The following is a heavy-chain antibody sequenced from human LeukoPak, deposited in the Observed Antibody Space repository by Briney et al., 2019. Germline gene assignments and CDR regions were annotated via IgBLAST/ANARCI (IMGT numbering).Heavy chain of an antibody. V-gene: IGHV4-59*01. J-gene: IGHJ6*03. CDR3: AGLLPGDYYYMDV. CDR2: IYYSGST. Sequence: PSETLSLTCTVSGGSISSYYWSWIRQPPGKGLEWIGYIYYSGSTNYNPSLKSRVTISVDTSKNQFSLKLSSVTAADTAVYYCAGLLPGDYYYMDVWGKGTTVTVSS. D-gene: IGHD3-22*01. CDR1: GGSISSYY.